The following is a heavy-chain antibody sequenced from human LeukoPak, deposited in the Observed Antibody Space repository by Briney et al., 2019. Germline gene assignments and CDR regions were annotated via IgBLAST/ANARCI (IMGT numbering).Heavy chain of an antibody. Sequence: SETLSLTCTVSGGSISSSSYYWGWIRKPPGKGLEWIGSIYYSGSTYYNPSLKSRVTISVDTSKNQFSLKLSSVTAADTAVYYCARSKTTVTTSPFDYWGQGTLVTVSS. CDR1: GGSISSSSYY. J-gene: IGHJ4*02. V-gene: IGHV4-39*07. CDR2: IYYSGST. D-gene: IGHD4-17*01. CDR3: ARSKTTVTTSPFDY.